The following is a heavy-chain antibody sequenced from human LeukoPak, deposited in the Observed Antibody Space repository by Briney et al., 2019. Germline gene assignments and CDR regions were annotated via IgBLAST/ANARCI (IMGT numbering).Heavy chain of an antibody. D-gene: IGHD3-22*01. CDR1: GYTFTSYG. CDR2: ISAYNGNT. V-gene: IGHV1-18*01. Sequence: ASVKVSCKASGYTFTSYGISWVRQAPGQGLEWMGWISAYNGNTNYAQKLQGRVTMTTDTSTSTAYMELRSLRSDDTAVYYCARDQIVSYDSSGYYLPDYYYYGMDVWGQGTTVTVS. J-gene: IGHJ6*02. CDR3: ARDQIVSYDSSGYYLPDYYYYGMDV.